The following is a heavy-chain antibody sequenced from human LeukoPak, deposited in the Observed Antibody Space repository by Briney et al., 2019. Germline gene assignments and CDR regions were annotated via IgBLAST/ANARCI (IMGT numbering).Heavy chain of an antibody. CDR2: IWYDGSNK. V-gene: IGHV3-30*02. CDR1: GFTFSSYG. CDR3: AKDRMATAEYFQH. J-gene: IGHJ1*01. Sequence: PGGSLRLSCAASGFTFSSYGMHWVRQAPGKGLEWVAVIWYDGSNKYYADSVKGRFTISRDNSKNTLYLQMNSLRAEDTALYYCAKDRMATAEYFQHWGQGTLVTVSS. D-gene: IGHD5-24*01.